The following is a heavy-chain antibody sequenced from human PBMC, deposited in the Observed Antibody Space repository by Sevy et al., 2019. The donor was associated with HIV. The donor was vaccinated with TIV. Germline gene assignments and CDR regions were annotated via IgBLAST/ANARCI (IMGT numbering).Heavy chain of an antibody. V-gene: IGHV4-34*01. CDR3: ARRPAAKYYYYYYMDV. CDR1: GGSFSGYY. Sequence: SQTLSLTCAVYGGSFSGYYWSWIRQPPGKGLEWIGEISHSGSTNYNPSLKSRVTISVDTSKNQFSLKLSSVTAADTAVYYCARRPAAKYYYYYYMDVWGKGTTVTVSS. J-gene: IGHJ6*03. D-gene: IGHD2-2*01. CDR2: ISHSGST.